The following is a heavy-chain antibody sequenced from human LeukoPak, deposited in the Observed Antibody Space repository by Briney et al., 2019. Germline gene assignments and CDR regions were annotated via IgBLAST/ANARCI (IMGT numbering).Heavy chain of an antibody. CDR2: IGSNTNYI. V-gene: IGHV3-21*01. Sequence: PGGSLRLSCAASGFNFSTYSMHWVRQAPGKGLEWVSYIGSNTNYIYYADSVKGRFAISRDNAKNSLFLQMNSLRAEDTAVYYCARGVRGSSWLSFDYWGQGTLVIVSS. D-gene: IGHD6-13*01. J-gene: IGHJ4*02. CDR3: ARGVRGSSWLSFDY. CDR1: GFNFSTYS.